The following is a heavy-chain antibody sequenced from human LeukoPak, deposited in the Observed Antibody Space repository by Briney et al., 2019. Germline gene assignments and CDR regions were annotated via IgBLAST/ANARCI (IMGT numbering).Heavy chain of an antibody. D-gene: IGHD6-13*01. CDR1: GFTFSSNW. Sequence: PGGSLRLSCAASGFTFSSNWMSWVRQAPGKGLEWVGRIKSKTDGGTTDYAAPVKGRFTISRDDSKNTLYLQMNSLKTEDTAVYYCTGPGIAAAGTVYWGQGTLVTVSS. V-gene: IGHV3-15*01. CDR3: TGPGIAAAGTVY. J-gene: IGHJ4*02. CDR2: IKSKTDGGTT.